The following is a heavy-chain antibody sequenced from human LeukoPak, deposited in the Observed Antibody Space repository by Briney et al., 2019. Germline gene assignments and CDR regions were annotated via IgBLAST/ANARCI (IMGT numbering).Heavy chain of an antibody. CDR3: ARAVLIDIVVVPAAIDYFDY. CDR2: INPSGGST. Sequence: ASVKVSCKASGYTFTSYYMHWVRQVPGQGLEWMGIINPSGGSTNYAQKFQGRVTITADESTSTAYMELSSLRSEDTAVYYCARAVLIDIVVVPAAIDYFDYWGQGTLVTVSS. D-gene: IGHD2-2*01. CDR1: GYTFTSYY. J-gene: IGHJ4*02. V-gene: IGHV1-46*01.